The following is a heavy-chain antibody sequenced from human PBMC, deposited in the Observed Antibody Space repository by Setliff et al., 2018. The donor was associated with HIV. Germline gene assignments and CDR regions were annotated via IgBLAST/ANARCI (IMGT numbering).Heavy chain of an antibody. CDR2: IYHSGST. Sequence: SETLSLTCTVSGGSIGSHYWSWIRQPPGKGLEWIGTIYHSGSTYYNPSLKSRVTISLDTATNTAFLELKSLTSDDTAVYYCVSRQLGGVDFWGQGTLVTVSS. CDR3: VSRQLGGVDF. D-gene: IGHD2-8*02. J-gene: IGHJ4*02. V-gene: IGHV4-59*11. CDR1: GGSIGSHY.